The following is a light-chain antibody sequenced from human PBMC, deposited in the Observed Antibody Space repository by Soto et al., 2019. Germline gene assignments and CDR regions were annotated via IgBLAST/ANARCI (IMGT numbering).Light chain of an antibody. V-gene: IGLV2-11*01. J-gene: IGLJ2*01. CDR1: SSDFGDFSY. CDR2: DLS. Sequence: QSVLTQPRSVSGSPGQSVTISCTATSSDFGDFSYVSWYQKYPGKGPRLMIYDLSKRPSGVPDRFSGSKSGNTASLTISGLQVEDEADYYCCSYAGSYTLAFGGGTKLTVL. CDR3: CSYAGSYTLA.